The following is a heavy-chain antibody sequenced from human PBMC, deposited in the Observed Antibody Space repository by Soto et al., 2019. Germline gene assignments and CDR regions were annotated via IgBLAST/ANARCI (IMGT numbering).Heavy chain of an antibody. D-gene: IGHD2-21*01. CDR3: TRILWSSRRDALDI. V-gene: IGHV3-23*01. CDR1: GFTFRNYA. J-gene: IGHJ6*02. Sequence: PGGSLRLSCIASGFTFRNYAMAWVRKAPGADLEWVSAIGTSGTPTLYADSVKSRFSISRDDSRNTVSLQMNSLGVEDTATYYCTRILWSSRRDALDIWGQGTTVTVSS. CDR2: IGTSGTPT.